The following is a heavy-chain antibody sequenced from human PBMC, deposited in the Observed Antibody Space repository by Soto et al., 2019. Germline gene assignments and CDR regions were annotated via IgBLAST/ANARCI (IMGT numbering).Heavy chain of an antibody. CDR2: IYPGDSDT. CDR3: ARPIAVADNTWGGWFDP. V-gene: IGHV5-51*01. D-gene: IGHD6-19*01. J-gene: IGHJ5*02. CDR1: GYSFTSYW. Sequence: PGESLKISCKGSGYSFTSYWIGWVRQMPGKGLEWMGIIYPGDSDTRYSPSFQGQVTISADKSISTAYLQWSSLKASDTAIYYCARPIAVADNTWGGWFDPWGQGTLVTVSS.